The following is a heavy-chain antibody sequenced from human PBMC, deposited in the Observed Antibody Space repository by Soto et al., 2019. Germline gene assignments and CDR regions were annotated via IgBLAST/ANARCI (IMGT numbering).Heavy chain of an antibody. V-gene: IGHV1-69*01. CDR2: IIPYLGTS. CDR1: GGTFSRNP. J-gene: IGHJ5*02. Sequence: QVQLVQSGAEVKKPGSSVKVSCKASGGTFSRNPIGWVRQAPGQGLEWMGGIIPYLGTSNYAQKFQGRITMTAHESTTTAYMELSRLTSEDTAGYYCTRDRGFLEWSFQFDPWGQGTLVNVSS. D-gene: IGHD3-3*01. CDR3: TRDRGFLEWSFQFDP.